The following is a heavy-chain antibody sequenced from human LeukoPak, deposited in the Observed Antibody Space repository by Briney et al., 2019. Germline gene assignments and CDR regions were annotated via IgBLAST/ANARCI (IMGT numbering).Heavy chain of an antibody. CDR2: ISAYNGNT. D-gene: IGHD3-10*01. Sequence: ASVKVSCKASGYTFTSYGISWVQQAPGQGLEWMGWISAYNGNTNYAQKLQGRVTMTTDTSTSTAYMELRSLRSDDTAVYYCARERGYYGSGSYTYYYYMDVWGKGTTVTISS. CDR3: ARERGYYGSGSYTYYYYMDV. J-gene: IGHJ6*03. V-gene: IGHV1-18*01. CDR1: GYTFTSYG.